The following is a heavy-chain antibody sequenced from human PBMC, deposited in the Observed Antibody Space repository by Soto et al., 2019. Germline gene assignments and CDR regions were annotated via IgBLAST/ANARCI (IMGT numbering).Heavy chain of an antibody. V-gene: IGHV3-30-3*01. D-gene: IGHD1-26*01. J-gene: IGHJ5*02. Sequence: QVQLVESGGGVVQPGRSLRLSCAASGFTFSSYAMHWVRQAPGKGLEWVAVISYDGSNKYYADSVKGRFTISRDNSKNTLYLQMNSLRADDTAVYYCARGEGGSYYAANWFDPWGQGTLVTVSS. CDR2: ISYDGSNK. CDR1: GFTFSSYA. CDR3: ARGEGGSYYAANWFDP.